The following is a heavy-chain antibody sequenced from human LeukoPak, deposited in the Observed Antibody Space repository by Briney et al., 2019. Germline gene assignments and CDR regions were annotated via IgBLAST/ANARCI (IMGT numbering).Heavy chain of an antibody. CDR3: ARSPMVRGVIDDY. D-gene: IGHD3-10*01. CDR1: GGTFSSSA. V-gene: IGHV1-69*13. CDR2: IIPIFGTT. J-gene: IGHJ4*02. Sequence: SVKVSCKASGGTFSSSAISWVRQAPGQGLEWMGGIIPIFGTTNYAQKFQGSVTITADGSTSTAYMELSSLRSEDTAVYYCARSPMVRGVIDDYWGQGTLVTVSS.